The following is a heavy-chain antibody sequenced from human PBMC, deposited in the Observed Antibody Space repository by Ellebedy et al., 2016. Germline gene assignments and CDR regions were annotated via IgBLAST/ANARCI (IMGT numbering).Heavy chain of an antibody. J-gene: IGHJ4*02. CDR3: ARGGSWDLDY. V-gene: IGHV3-7*03. D-gene: IGHD1-26*01. CDR2: IKEDGSAE. CDR1: GFTFSRSW. Sequence: GESLKISCAASGFTFSRSWMSWVRQPPGTWLEWVANIKEDGSAEYYVDSVKGRFTISRDNAKNSLFLQMNSLRAEDTAVYYCARGGSWDLDYWGQGRLVTVSS.